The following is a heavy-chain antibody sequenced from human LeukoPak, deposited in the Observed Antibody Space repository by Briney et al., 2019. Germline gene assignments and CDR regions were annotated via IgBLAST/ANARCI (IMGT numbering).Heavy chain of an antibody. Sequence: PGGSLRLSCAASGFTFSTCNMNWVRQAPGKGLEWVSSISSSSNYIYYADSVKGRFTISRDNAKNSLYLQMNSLRVEDTDVYYCARDVGASAPDAFDIWGQGTMVTVSS. V-gene: IGHV3-21*01. J-gene: IGHJ3*02. CDR2: ISSSSNYI. CDR3: ARDVGASAPDAFDI. D-gene: IGHD1-26*01. CDR1: GFTFSTCN.